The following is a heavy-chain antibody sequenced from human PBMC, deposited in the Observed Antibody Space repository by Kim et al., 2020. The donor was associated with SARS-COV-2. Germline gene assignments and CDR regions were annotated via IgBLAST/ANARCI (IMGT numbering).Heavy chain of an antibody. J-gene: IGHJ6*02. Sequence: GGSLRLSCAASGFTFSSYAMSWVRQAPGKGLEWVSAISGSGGSTYYADSVKGRFTISRDNSKNTLYLQMNSLRAEDTAVYYCANDVLLWFGVPQGTYYYYGMDVWGQGTTVTVSS. V-gene: IGHV3-23*01. D-gene: IGHD3-10*01. CDR2: ISGSGGST. CDR3: ANDVLLWFGVPQGTYYYYGMDV. CDR1: GFTFSSYA.